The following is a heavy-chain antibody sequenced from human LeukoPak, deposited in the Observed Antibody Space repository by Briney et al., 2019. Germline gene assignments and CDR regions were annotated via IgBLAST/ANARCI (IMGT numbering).Heavy chain of an antibody. CDR1: GYSFTSYW. D-gene: IGHD3-10*01. V-gene: IGHV5-10-1*01. Sequence: GESLRISCKGSGYSFTSYWISWVRQMPGKGLEWMGRIDPSDSYTNYSPSFQGHVTISADKSISTAYLQWSSLKASDTAMYYCARLGRITMVRGLLFLGSHYYHGMDVWGQGTTVTVSS. CDR2: IDPSDSYT. CDR3: ARLGRITMVRGLLFLGSHYYHGMDV. J-gene: IGHJ6*02.